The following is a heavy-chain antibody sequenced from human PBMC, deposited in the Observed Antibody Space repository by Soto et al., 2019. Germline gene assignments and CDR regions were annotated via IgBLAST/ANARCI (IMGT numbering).Heavy chain of an antibody. D-gene: IGHD1-1*01. V-gene: IGHV5-51*01. Sequence: GESLKISCKGSGYSFTSYWIGWVRQMPGKGLEWMGIIYPGDSDTRYSPSFQGQVTISADKSISTAYLQWSSLKASDTAMYYCARMLRYGGYYYGMDVWGQGITVTVSS. CDR1: GYSFTSYW. CDR2: IYPGDSDT. CDR3: ARMLRYGGYYYGMDV. J-gene: IGHJ6*02.